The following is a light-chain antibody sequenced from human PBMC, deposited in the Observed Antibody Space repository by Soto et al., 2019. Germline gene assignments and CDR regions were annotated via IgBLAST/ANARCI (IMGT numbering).Light chain of an antibody. CDR2: EGS. V-gene: IGLV2-23*01. CDR3: WYFTGPGTPFV. CDR1: SDNMGSYNL. J-gene: IGLJ1*01. Sequence: QSVLTQPASVSGSLGQSITISCIGTSDNMGSYNLVSWYQHKPGTAPKIIIFEGSKRPSGVANRFSGSRSGNTASLTISGLQAEDAADYYCWYFTGPGTPFVFGTGTKVTVL.